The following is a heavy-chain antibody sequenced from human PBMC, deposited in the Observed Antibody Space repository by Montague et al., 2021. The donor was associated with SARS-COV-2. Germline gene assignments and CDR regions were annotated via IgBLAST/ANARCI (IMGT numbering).Heavy chain of an antibody. CDR2: IYSSGST. J-gene: IGHJ3*02. V-gene: IGHV4-39*01. Sequence: SETLSLTCIVSGGSITSSSCYWGWIRQPPGKGLEWIGRIYSSGSTYYNPSLKSRVTISVDTSKNQFSLKLSSVTAADTAVYHCASPTHYYDSSGSDAFDIWGQGTMVTVSS. D-gene: IGHD3-22*01. CDR1: GGSITSSSCY. CDR3: ASPTHYYDSSGSDAFDI.